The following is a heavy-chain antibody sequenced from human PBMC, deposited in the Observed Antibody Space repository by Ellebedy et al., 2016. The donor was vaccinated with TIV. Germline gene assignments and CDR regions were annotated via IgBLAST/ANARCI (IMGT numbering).Heavy chain of an antibody. CDR2: ISSNPSPI. CDR1: GYTFSTYG. D-gene: IGHD6-13*01. J-gene: IGHJ4*02. V-gene: IGHV3-48*04. CDR3: ARDLRANSWGSCDY. Sequence: GESLKISCAASGYTFSTYGMNWFRQAPGKGLEWVSYISSNPSPIYYADSVKGRFTISRDNTNNSLSLQMNSLRAEDTAVYYCARDLRANSWGSCDYWGQGTLVTVSS.